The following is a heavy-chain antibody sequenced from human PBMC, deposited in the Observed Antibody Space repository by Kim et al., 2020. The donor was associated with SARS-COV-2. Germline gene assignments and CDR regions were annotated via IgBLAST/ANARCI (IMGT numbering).Heavy chain of an antibody. Sequence: SETLSLTCAVYGGSFSGYYWSWIRQPPGKGLEWIGEINHSGSTNYNPSLKSRVTISVDTSKNQFSLKLSSVTAADTAVYYCARGIDTITMVRQDWFDPWGQGTLVTVSS. CDR2: INHSGST. CDR1: GGSFSGYY. CDR3: ARGIDTITMVRQDWFDP. V-gene: IGHV4-34*01. J-gene: IGHJ5*02. D-gene: IGHD3-10*01.